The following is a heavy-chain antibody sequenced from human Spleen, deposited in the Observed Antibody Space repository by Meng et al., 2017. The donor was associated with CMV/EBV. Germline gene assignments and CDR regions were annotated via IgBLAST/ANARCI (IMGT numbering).Heavy chain of an antibody. J-gene: IGHJ5*02. V-gene: IGHV4-34*01. Sequence: CAVYGGSFSGYYWSWIRQPPGKGLEWIGEINHSGSTNYTPSLKSRVPISVDTSKNQFSLKLSSVTAADTAVYYCAREAAAGSGFDPWGQGTLVTVSS. D-gene: IGHD6-13*01. CDR1: GGSFSGYY. CDR2: INHSGST. CDR3: AREAAAGSGFDP.